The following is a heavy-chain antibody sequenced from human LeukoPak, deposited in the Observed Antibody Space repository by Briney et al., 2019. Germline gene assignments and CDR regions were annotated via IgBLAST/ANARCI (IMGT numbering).Heavy chain of an antibody. D-gene: IGHD5-18*01. CDR1: GLTLSTNG. V-gene: IGHV3-23*01. CDR3: ADRGIQLWFDY. CDR2: IPGDDSAT. Sequence: PGGSLRLSCAASGLTLSTNGMSWVRQAPGKGLEWVSSIPGDDSATYYADSVKGRFSISKDNSKNTLYLQMNSLRAEDTAVYYCADRGIQLWFDYWGQGTLVTVSS. J-gene: IGHJ4*02.